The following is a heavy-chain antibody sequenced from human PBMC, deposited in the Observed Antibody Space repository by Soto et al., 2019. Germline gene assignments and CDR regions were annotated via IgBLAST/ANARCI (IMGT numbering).Heavy chain of an antibody. D-gene: IGHD3-3*01. V-gene: IGHV3-30*03. CDR2: ISNDGRNK. CDR3: ARDYDFWSGYPGLYYYGMEV. CDR1: VFTFSSYG. Sequence: PRRSCARSVFTFSSYGIHCVLQNPVKVLDWVAIISNDGRNKYYADSVKGRFTISRDNAKNSLYLQMNSLRAEDTAVYYCARDYDFWSGYPGLYYYGMEVWGQGTTVTVS. J-gene: IGHJ6*02.